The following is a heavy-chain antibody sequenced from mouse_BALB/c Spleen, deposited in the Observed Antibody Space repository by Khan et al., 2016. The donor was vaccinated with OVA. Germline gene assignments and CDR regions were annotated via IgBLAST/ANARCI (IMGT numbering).Heavy chain of an antibody. CDR2: ISYSGST. V-gene: IGHV3-2*02. Sequence: EVQLVESRPGLVKPSQSLSLTCTVTGYSITSGYGCNWIRQFPGNKLEWMGYISYSGSTNYNPSLKSRISITRDTSKNQFFLQLNSVTTEDTATYYCARTARIKYWGQGTTLTVSS. D-gene: IGHD1-2*01. CDR3: ARTARIKY. CDR1: GYSITSGYG. J-gene: IGHJ2*01.